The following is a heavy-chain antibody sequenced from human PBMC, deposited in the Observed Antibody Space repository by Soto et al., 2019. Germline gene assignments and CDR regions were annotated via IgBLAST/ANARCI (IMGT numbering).Heavy chain of an antibody. D-gene: IGHD3-10*01. Sequence: PGGSLRLSCAASEFTFSRHGMRWVRQAPGKGLQWVGVIWSDGSNEVYADSVKGRFIISRDNSKNILYLQMNSLRAEDTAVYYCARERTFGDNKHNYMDVWGTGITVTVSS. CDR2: IWSDGSNE. J-gene: IGHJ6*03. V-gene: IGHV3-33*01. CDR1: EFTFSRHG. CDR3: ARERTFGDNKHNYMDV.